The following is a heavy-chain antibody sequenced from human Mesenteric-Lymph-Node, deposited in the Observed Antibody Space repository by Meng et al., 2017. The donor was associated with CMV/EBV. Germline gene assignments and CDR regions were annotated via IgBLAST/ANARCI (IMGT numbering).Heavy chain of an antibody. CDR3: ARHQRWLKSEGGFNY. CDR2: INHSGST. Sequence: LLHGSVAGWVKPSEILSLTWAVYGGSCSGDYWSWIRQLPGKGLEWIGEINHSGSTNYNPSLKSRVTISVDTSKNQFSLKLSSVTAADTAVYYCARHQRWLKSEGGFNYWGQGTLVTVSS. CDR1: GGSCSGDY. J-gene: IGHJ4*02. V-gene: IGHV4-34*01. D-gene: IGHD4-23*01.